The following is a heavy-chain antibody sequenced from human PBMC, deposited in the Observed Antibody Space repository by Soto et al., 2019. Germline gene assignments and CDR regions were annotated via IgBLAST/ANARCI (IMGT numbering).Heavy chain of an antibody. D-gene: IGHD2-2*01. J-gene: IGHJ5*02. CDR3: VKRGEVPAVQGRYWFDP. CDR2: ISGSGGST. CDR1: GFTFSSYA. V-gene: IGHV3-23*01. Sequence: GGSLRLSCAASGFTFSSYAMSWVRQAPGKGLEWVSAISGSGGSTYYAGSVKGRFTISRDNSKNTLYLQMNSLRAEDTAVYYCVKRGEVPAVQGRYWFDPWGQGTLVTVSS.